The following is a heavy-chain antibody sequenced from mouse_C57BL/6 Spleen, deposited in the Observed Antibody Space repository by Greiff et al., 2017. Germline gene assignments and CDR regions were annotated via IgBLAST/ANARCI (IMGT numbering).Heavy chain of an antibody. CDR3: ARREVYGNYGDYYAMDY. D-gene: IGHD2-1*01. CDR1: GYTFTSYW. Sequence: QVQLKEPGAELVRPGSSVKLSCKASGYTFTSYWMHWVKQRPIQGLEWIGNIDPSDSETHYNQKFKDKATLTVDKSSSTAYMQLSSLTSEDSAVYYCARREVYGNYGDYYAMDYWGQGTSVTVSS. CDR2: IDPSDSET. J-gene: IGHJ4*01. V-gene: IGHV1-52*01.